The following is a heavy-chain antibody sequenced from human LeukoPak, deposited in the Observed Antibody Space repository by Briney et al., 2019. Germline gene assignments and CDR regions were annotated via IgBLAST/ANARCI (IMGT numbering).Heavy chain of an antibody. V-gene: IGHV3-23*01. CDR3: ARGYCSGGSCYVPRYYYYMDV. CDR2: ISGSTGNT. D-gene: IGHD2-15*01. J-gene: IGHJ6*03. CDR1: GFTFSSYA. Sequence: GGSLRLSCAASGFTFSSYAMSWVRQAPGKGLEWVSAISGSTGNTYYADSVKGRFTISRDNSKNTLYLQMNSLRAEDTAVYYCARGYCSGGSCYVPRYYYYMDVWGKGTTVTVSS.